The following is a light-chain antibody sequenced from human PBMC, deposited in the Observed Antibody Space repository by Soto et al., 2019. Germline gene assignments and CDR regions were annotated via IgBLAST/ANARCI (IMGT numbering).Light chain of an antibody. V-gene: IGKV3-15*01. J-gene: IGKJ1*01. CDR1: QSVSSN. CDR2: GAS. Sequence: ELVMTQSPATMSVSPGERATLSCRASQSVSSNLAWYQQKPGQAHRLLIYGASTRATGIPARFSGSGSGTEFTLTISSLQSEDFAVYYWQQYNNWPRTFGQVTKVDIX. CDR3: QQYNNWPRT.